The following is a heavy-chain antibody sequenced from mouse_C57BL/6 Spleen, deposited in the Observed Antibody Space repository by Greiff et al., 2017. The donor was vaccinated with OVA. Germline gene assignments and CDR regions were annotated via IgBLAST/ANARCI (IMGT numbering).Heavy chain of an antibody. Sequence: QVQLQQPGAELVKPGASVKLSCKASGYTFTSYWMQWVKQRPGQGLEWIGEIDPSDSYTNYNQKFKGKATLTVDTSSSTAYMQLSSLTSEDSAVYYCARRGYGNPLYYAMDYWGQGTSVTVSS. CDR2: IDPSDSYT. V-gene: IGHV1-50*01. D-gene: IGHD2-1*01. J-gene: IGHJ4*01. CDR1: GYTFTSYW. CDR3: ARRGYGNPLYYAMDY.